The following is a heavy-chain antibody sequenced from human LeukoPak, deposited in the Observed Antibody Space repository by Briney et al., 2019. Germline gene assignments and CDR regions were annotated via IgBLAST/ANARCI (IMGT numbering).Heavy chain of an antibody. J-gene: IGHJ4*02. D-gene: IGHD2-2*01. V-gene: IGHV3-30-3*01. Sequence: SLRLSCAASGFTFSSYAMHWVRQAPGKGLEWVAAISYDGGNKYYADSVRGRFTISRDNSKNTVYLQMNGLRAEDTAVYYCARTYCSSTSCNFDYWGQGTLVTVSS. CDR3: ARTYCSSTSCNFDY. CDR2: ISYDGGNK. CDR1: GFTFSSYA.